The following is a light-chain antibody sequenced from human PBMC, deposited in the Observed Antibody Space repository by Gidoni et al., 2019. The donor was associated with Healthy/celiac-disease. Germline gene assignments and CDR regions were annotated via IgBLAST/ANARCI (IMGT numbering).Light chain of an antibody. J-gene: IGKJ4*01. V-gene: IGKV3-11*01. CDR3: QQRSNWPLT. CDR2: DAP. Sequence: EIVLTQSPATLSLSPGERATLSCRARQSVSSYLAWYQQKPGQAPRLLIYDAPNRATGIPARFSGCGSGTDFTLTISSLEPEDFAVYYCQQRSNWPLTFGGGTKVEIK. CDR1: QSVSSY.